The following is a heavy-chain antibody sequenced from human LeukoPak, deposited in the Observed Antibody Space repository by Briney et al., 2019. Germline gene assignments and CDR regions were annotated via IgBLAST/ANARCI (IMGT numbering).Heavy chain of an antibody. D-gene: IGHD3-10*01. Sequence: SETLSLTCTVSGYSMTSGYYWGWIRPPPGKGLEWIGTIYHSGNTYYNPSLRSRVTILVDTSKNQFSLKLMSVTAADTAVYYCARDSGTTGEVKFDPWGQGILVTVSS. CDR1: GYSMTSGYY. J-gene: IGHJ5*02. CDR2: IYHSGNT. CDR3: ARDSGTTGEVKFDP. V-gene: IGHV4-38-2*02.